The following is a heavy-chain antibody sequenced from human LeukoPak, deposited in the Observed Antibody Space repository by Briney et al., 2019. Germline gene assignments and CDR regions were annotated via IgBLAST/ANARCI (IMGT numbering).Heavy chain of an antibody. V-gene: IGHV4-4*02. CDR1: GGSISSSNW. CDR3: ARRGSGSYCDY. D-gene: IGHD1-26*01. Sequence: PSETLSLTCGVSGGSISSSNWWTWVRQPPGKGLEWIGYIYYSGSTNYNPSLKSRVTISVDTSKNQFSLKLSSVTAADTAVYYCARRGSGSYCDYWGQGTLVTVSS. J-gene: IGHJ4*02. CDR2: IYYSGST.